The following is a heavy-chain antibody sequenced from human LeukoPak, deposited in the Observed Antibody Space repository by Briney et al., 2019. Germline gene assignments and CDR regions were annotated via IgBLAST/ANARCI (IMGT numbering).Heavy chain of an antibody. J-gene: IGHJ4*02. Sequence: GGSLRLSCATSEFTFSRYWMTGVRQAPGKGLEWVANIHPDGSAKYYVDSLRGRFTISRDNAKNSLYLQMNSLRAEDTAVYYCARALESGNSDAGYWGQGTLVTVSS. CDR1: EFTFSRYW. V-gene: IGHV3-7*04. CDR2: IHPDGSAK. CDR3: ARALESGNSDAGY. D-gene: IGHD4-23*01.